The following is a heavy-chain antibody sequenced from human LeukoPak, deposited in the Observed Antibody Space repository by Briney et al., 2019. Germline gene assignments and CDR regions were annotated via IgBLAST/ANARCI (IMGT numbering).Heavy chain of an antibody. J-gene: IGHJ4*02. CDR1: GFTFSTFG. V-gene: IGHV3-23*01. Sequence: GGSLRLSCAASGFTFSTFGMNWVRQAPGKGLECVSVISASARNTDYADSVKGRFTISRDNSKNTLSLQMNSLRAEDTAIYYCAKLVGTGAIPTDYWGQGTLVTVSS. CDR2: ISASARNT. D-gene: IGHD1-1*01. CDR3: AKLVGTGAIPTDY.